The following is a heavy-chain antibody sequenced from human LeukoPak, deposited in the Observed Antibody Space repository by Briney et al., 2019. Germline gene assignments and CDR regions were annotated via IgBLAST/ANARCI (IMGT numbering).Heavy chain of an antibody. V-gene: IGHV4-34*01. J-gene: IGHJ4*02. D-gene: IGHD1-26*01. Sequence: SETLSLTCAVYGGSFSGYYWSWIRQSPGKGLEWIGEINHSGSINYNPSLKSRVTVSVDSSRNQFSLKLSSVTAADTAMYYCAFTTGSYYLDYWGQGTLVTVSS. CDR3: AFTTGSYYLDY. CDR1: GGSFSGYY. CDR2: INHSGSI.